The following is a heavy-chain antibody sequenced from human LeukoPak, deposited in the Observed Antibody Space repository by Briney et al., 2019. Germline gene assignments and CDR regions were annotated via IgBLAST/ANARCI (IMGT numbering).Heavy chain of an antibody. CDR1: GGSFSGYY. V-gene: IGHV4-34*01. J-gene: IGHJ1*01. D-gene: IGHD1-1*01. CDR3: ARRARYAEYFQH. CDR2: INHSGST. Sequence: SETLSLTCAVYGGSFSGYYWSWIRQPPGKGLEWIGEINHSGSTNYNPSLKSRVTISVDTSKNQFSLKLSSVTAADTAVYYCARRARYAEYFQHWGQGTLVTVSS.